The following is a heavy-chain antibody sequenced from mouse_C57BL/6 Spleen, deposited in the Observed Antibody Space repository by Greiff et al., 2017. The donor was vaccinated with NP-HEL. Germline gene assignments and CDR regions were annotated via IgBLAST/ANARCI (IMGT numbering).Heavy chain of an antibody. V-gene: IGHV1-26*01. D-gene: IGHD1-1*01. CDR3: ARERAVVAPGYFDY. J-gene: IGHJ2*01. Sequence: VQLQQSGPELVKPGASVKISCKASGYTFTDYYMNWVKQSHGKSLEWIGDINPNNGGTSYNQKFKGKATLTVDKSSSTAYMELRSLTSEDSAVYDCARERAVVAPGYFDYWGQGTTLTVSS. CDR1: GYTFTDYY. CDR2: INPNNGGT.